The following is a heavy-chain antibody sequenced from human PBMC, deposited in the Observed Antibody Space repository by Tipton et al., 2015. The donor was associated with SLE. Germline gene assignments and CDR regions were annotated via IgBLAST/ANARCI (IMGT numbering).Heavy chain of an antibody. Sequence: TLSLTCTVSGGSISSYYWSWIRQPPGKGLEWIGDIYYSGSTNYNPSLKSRVTISVDTSKNQFSLKLSSVTAADTAVYYCARANWGNFDYWGQGTLVTVSS. J-gene: IGHJ4*02. CDR1: GGSISSYY. CDR3: ARANWGNFDY. CDR2: IYYSGST. D-gene: IGHD7-27*01. V-gene: IGHV4-59*08.